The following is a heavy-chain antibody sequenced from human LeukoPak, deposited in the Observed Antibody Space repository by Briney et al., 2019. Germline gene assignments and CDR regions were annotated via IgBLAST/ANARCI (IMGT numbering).Heavy chain of an antibody. CDR1: GFTFDDYG. CDR2: IKQDGSEK. V-gene: IGHV3-7*03. D-gene: IGHD5-18*01. CDR3: AKARGGYSYGYAEAFDI. Sequence: GGSLRLSCAASGFTFDDYGMSWVRQVPGKGLEWVANIKQDGSEKYYVDSVKGRFTISRDDAKNSLYLQMNSLRAEDTALYYCAKARGGYSYGYAEAFDIWGQGTMVTVSS. J-gene: IGHJ3*02.